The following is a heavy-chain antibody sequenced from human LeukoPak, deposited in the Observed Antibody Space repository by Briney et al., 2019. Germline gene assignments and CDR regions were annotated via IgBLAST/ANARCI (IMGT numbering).Heavy chain of an antibody. CDR3: AHAYYYDSSGDFDY. V-gene: IGHV2-5*01. Sequence: SGPTLVNPTQTLTLTCTFSGFSLSTSGVGVGWIRQPPGKAPEWLALIYWNDDKRFSSSLKSRLTVTKDTSKNQVVLTMTNMDPVDTATYYCAHAYYYDSSGDFDYWGQGTLVTVSS. CDR1: GFSLSTSGVG. J-gene: IGHJ4*02. CDR2: IYWNDDK. D-gene: IGHD3-22*01.